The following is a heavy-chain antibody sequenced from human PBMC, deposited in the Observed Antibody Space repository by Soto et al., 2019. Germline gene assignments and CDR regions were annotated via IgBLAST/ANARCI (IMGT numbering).Heavy chain of an antibody. Sequence: GGSLRLSGAASGFTFSSYGVHWVRQAPGKGLEWVAVIWYDGSNKYYADSVKGRFTISRDNSKNTLYLQMNSLRAEDTAVYYCARDFRRRWLQSRYYGMVVCCHGTTVTVSS. CDR2: IWYDGSNK. CDR1: GFTFSSYG. J-gene: IGHJ6*02. CDR3: ARDFRRRWLQSRYYGMVV. D-gene: IGHD5-12*01. V-gene: IGHV3-33*01.